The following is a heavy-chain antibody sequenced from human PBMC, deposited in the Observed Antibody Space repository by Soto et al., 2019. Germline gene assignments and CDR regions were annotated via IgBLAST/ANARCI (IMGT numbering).Heavy chain of an antibody. Sequence: QVQLVESGGGVVQPGRSLRLSCTASGFTFSNYGMHWVRQAPGKGLKWVAVISYDGSNKYYADSVKGRFTISRDNSKNTLYLQMNSLRAEDTAVYYCARGRDYLGGDFDHWGQGTMVTVSS. CDR1: GFTFSNYG. D-gene: IGHD3-16*01. V-gene: IGHV3-30-3*01. CDR3: ARGRDYLGGDFDH. J-gene: IGHJ4*02. CDR2: ISYDGSNK.